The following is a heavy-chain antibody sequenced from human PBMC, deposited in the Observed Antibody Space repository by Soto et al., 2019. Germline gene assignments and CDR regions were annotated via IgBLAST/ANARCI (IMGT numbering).Heavy chain of an antibody. Sequence: GASVKVSCKASGGTFSSYAISWVRQAPGQGLEWMGGIIPIFGTANYAQKFQGRVTITADESTSTAYMEPSSLRSEDTAVYYCAIGDSVAGNYYYYYGMDVWGQGTTVTVSS. D-gene: IGHD6-19*01. CDR3: AIGDSVAGNYYYYYGMDV. V-gene: IGHV1-69*13. J-gene: IGHJ6*02. CDR1: GGTFSSYA. CDR2: IIPIFGTA.